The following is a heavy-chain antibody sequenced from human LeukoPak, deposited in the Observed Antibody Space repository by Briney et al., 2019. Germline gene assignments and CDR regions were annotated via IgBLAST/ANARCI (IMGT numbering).Heavy chain of an antibody. J-gene: IGHJ4*02. V-gene: IGHV3-33*01. Sequence: GRSLRLSCAASGFTFSSYGMHWVRQAPGKGLEWVAVIWYDGSNKYYADSVKGRFTISRDNSKNTLYLRMNSLRAEDTAVYYCARPKTLNYYDSSGYFDYWGQGTLVTVSS. D-gene: IGHD3-22*01. CDR2: IWYDGSNK. CDR1: GFTFSSYG. CDR3: ARPKTLNYYDSSGYFDY.